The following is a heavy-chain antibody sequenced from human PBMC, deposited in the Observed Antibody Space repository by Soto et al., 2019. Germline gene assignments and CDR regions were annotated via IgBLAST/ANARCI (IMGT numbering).Heavy chain of an antibody. J-gene: IGHJ4*02. CDR2: MFYSGST. D-gene: IGHD2-15*01. CDR1: GGSISSYY. V-gene: IGHV4-59*01. CDR3: GKVLVGATGHTDSDS. Sequence: LSLTCTVSGGSISSYYWSWIRQPPGKGLEWIGYMFYSGSTKYNPSLKSRVTISVDRSRNHFSLNLSSVTAADTALYYCGKVLVGATGHTDSDSWGPGTLVTVSS.